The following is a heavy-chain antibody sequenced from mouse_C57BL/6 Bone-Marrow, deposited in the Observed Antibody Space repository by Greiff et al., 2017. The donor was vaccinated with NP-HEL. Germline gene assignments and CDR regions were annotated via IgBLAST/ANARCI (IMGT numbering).Heavy chain of an antibody. Sequence: EVQLQQSGAELVRPGASVKLSCTASGFTIKDYYMHWVKQRPEQGLEWIGRIDPEDGDTEYAPKFQGKATMTADTSSNTAYLQLSSLTSEDTAVYYCTTGGYGSSFGYFDVWGTGTTVTVSS. CDR1: GFTIKDYY. CDR2: IDPEDGDT. CDR3: TTGGYGSSFGYFDV. D-gene: IGHD1-1*01. J-gene: IGHJ1*03. V-gene: IGHV14-1*01.